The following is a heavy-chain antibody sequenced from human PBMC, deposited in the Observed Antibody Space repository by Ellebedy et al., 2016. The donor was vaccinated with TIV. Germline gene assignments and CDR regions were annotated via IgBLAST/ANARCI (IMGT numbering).Heavy chain of an antibody. J-gene: IGHJ4*02. D-gene: IGHD6-19*01. V-gene: IGHV1-2*02. CDR1: GYTFTGYY. CDR2: INPNSGGT. Sequence: AASVKVSCKASGYTFTGYYMHWVRQAPGQGLEWMGWINPNSGGTNYAQKFQGRVTMTRDTSISTAYMELSRLRSDDTAVYYCARAPPGIAVAFPLNWGQGTLVTVSS. CDR3: ARAPPGIAVAFPLN.